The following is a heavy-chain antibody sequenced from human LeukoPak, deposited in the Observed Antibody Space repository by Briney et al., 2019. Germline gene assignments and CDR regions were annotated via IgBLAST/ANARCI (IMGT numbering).Heavy chain of an antibody. D-gene: IGHD3-3*01. J-gene: IGHJ5*02. Sequence: ASVKVSCKASGYTFTGYYMHWVRQAPGQGLEWMGRINPNSGGTNYAQKFQGRVTMTRDTSISTAYMELSRLRFDDTAVYYCAREGDNYDFWSGSSMNWFDPWGQGTLVTVSS. V-gene: IGHV1-2*06. CDR2: INPNSGGT. CDR1: GYTFTGYY. CDR3: AREGDNYDFWSGSSMNWFDP.